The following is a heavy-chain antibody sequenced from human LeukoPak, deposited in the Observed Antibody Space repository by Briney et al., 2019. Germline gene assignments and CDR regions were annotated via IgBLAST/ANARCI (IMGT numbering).Heavy chain of an antibody. CDR3: ARGTVDYVWGSYCPNWFDP. V-gene: IGHV1-8*01. J-gene: IGHJ5*02. D-gene: IGHD3-16*01. CDR1: GYTFTSYD. Sequence: ASVKVSCKASGYTFTSYDINWVRQATGQGLEWMGWMNPSSGNTGYAQKFQGRVTMTRNTSISTAYMDLSSLRSEDTAVYYCARGTVDYVWGSYCPNWFDPWGQGTLVTVSS. CDR2: MNPSSGNT.